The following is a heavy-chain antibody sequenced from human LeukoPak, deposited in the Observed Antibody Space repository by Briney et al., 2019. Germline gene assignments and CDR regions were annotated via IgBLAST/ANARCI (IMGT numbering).Heavy chain of an antibody. CDR2: ISWNSGYT. Sequence: GGSLRLSCAASGFTFDDYAMHWVRQAPGKGLEWVSGISWNSGYTGYADSLKGRFTISRDNARNSLYLQMNSLRAEDTALYYCAKDIRSSWYVAGMDVWGQGTTVTVSS. D-gene: IGHD6-13*01. V-gene: IGHV3-9*01. J-gene: IGHJ6*02. CDR3: AKDIRSSWYVAGMDV. CDR1: GFTFDDYA.